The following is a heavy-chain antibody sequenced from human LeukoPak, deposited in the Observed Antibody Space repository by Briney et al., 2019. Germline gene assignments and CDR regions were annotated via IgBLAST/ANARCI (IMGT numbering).Heavy chain of an antibody. Sequence: GGSLRLSCAASGFTYSSYEMNWIRQFPGKGLEWLSYISSSGSTIYYADSVKGRFTISRDNAKNSLYLQMSSLRGDDSAIYYCAGSQYYHQTNGRAGHWGQGTLVTVSS. CDR1: GFTYSSYE. J-gene: IGHJ4*02. CDR2: ISSSGSTI. D-gene: IGHD2-8*01. V-gene: IGHV3-48*03. CDR3: AGSQYYHQTNGRAGH.